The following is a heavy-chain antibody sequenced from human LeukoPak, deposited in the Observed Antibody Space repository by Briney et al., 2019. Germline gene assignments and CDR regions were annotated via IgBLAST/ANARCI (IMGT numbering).Heavy chain of an antibody. Sequence: GGSLRLSCAASGFTFSSYSMNWVRQAPGKGLEWVSSISSSSSYIYYADSVKGRFTISRDNAKNSLYLQMNSLRAEDTAVYYCARVPSDSSGLYFDYWGQGTLVTVSS. CDR3: ARVPSDSSGLYFDY. J-gene: IGHJ4*02. V-gene: IGHV3-21*01. CDR2: ISSSSSYI. D-gene: IGHD3-22*01. CDR1: GFTFSSYS.